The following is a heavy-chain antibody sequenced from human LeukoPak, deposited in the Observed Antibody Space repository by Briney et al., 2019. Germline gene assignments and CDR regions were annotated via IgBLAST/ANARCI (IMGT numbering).Heavy chain of an antibody. D-gene: IGHD3-16*01. CDR2: MNTHNGST. J-gene: IGHJ4*02. Sequence: ASVKVSCKASGYTFTSYDINWVRQAPGQGLEWMGWMNTHNGSTGYAQKFQGRVTMTRSTSTNTAYMELSSLRSDDTAVYYCARDFGEGHWGQGTLVSVSS. CDR3: ARDFGEGH. CDR1: GYTFTSYD. V-gene: IGHV1-8*01.